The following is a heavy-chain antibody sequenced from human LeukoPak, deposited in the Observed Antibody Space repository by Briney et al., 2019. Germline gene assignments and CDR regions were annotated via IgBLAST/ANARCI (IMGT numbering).Heavy chain of an antibody. CDR3: ARRLTQYDCFDP. V-gene: IGHV6-1*01. Sequence: SQTLSLTCAISGDSVSSNSVTWNWIRQFPSRGLEWLGRTYYRSTWYNDYAVSVRGRITVNPDTSKNQFSLHLNSVTPEDTAVYYCARRLTQYDCFDPWGQGILVTVSS. CDR2: TYYRSTWYN. J-gene: IGHJ5*02. D-gene: IGHD2-2*01. CDR1: GDSVSSNSVT.